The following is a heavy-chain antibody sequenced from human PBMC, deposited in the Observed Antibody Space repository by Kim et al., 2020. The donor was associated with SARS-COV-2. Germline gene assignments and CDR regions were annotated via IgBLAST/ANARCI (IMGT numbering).Heavy chain of an antibody. J-gene: IGHJ4*02. CDR2: IYYSGST. Sequence: SETLSLTCTVSGGSISSYYWSWIRQPPGKGLEWIGYIYYSGSTNYNPSLKSRVTISVDTSKNQFSLKLSSVTAADTAVYYCARQVRSSGWYPDFDYWGQGTLVTVSS. D-gene: IGHD6-19*01. CDR3: ARQVRSSGWYPDFDY. V-gene: IGHV4-59*08. CDR1: GGSISSYY.